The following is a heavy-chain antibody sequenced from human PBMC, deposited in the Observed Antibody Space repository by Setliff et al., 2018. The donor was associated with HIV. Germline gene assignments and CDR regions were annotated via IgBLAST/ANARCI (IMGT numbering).Heavy chain of an antibody. V-gene: IGHV4-4*08. CDR1: GDSISSYY. Sequence: PSETLSLTCTVSGDSISSYYWSWIRQPPGKGLEWIGYIYTSGITDYNPSLKSRVTISGDTSKNQFSLKLSSVTAADTAVYYCARGGVLRYFDWAYWGQGTLVTVSS. J-gene: IGHJ4*02. D-gene: IGHD3-9*01. CDR2: IYTSGIT. CDR3: ARGGVLRYFDWAY.